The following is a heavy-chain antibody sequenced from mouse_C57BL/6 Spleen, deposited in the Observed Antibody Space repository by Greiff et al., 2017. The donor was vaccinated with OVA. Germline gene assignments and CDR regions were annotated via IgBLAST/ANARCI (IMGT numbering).Heavy chain of an antibody. Sequence: QVQLQQPGAELVKPGASVKLSCKASGYTFTSYWMHWVKQRPGRGLEWIGRIDPNSGGTKYNEKFKSKATLTVDKPSSTAYMQLSSLTSEDSAVYYCARGKSDGYYPSGCAYWGQGTLVTVSA. CDR3: ARGKSDGYYPSGCAY. D-gene: IGHD2-3*01. V-gene: IGHV1-72*01. CDR2: IDPNSGGT. CDR1: GYTFTSYW. J-gene: IGHJ3*01.